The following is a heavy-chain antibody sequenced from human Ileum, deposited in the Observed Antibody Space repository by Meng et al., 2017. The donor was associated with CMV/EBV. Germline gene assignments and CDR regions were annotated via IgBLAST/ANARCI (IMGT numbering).Heavy chain of an antibody. Sequence: FIFSDYYVDWVRQAPGKGLEWVGRSRDKGHSYTTEYAVSMKGRFTISRDDSENSVHLQMNSLKIEDTAVYYCTRGWTSGTENWFDPWGQGTLVTVSS. CDR2: SRDKGHSYTT. CDR3: TRGWTSGTENWFDP. V-gene: IGHV3-72*01. J-gene: IGHJ5*02. D-gene: IGHD1-26*01. CDR1: FIFSDYY.